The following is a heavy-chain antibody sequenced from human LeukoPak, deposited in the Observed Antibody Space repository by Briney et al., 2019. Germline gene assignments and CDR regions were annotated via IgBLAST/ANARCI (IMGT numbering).Heavy chain of an antibody. Sequence: GGSLRLSCAASGFTLSSYWMHWVRQAPGKGLVWVSRINGDGSSTPYANSVKGRFTISRDNAKNTLYLQMHSLRADGTAVYYCARGSTSGWPDYFDYWGQGSVVTVSS. D-gene: IGHD6-19*01. CDR2: INGDGSST. V-gene: IGHV3-74*01. CDR1: GFTLSSYW. CDR3: ARGSTSGWPDYFDY. J-gene: IGHJ4*02.